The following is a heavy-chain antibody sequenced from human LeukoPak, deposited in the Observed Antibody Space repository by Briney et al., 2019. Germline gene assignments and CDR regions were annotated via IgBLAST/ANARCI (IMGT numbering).Heavy chain of an antibody. J-gene: IGHJ4*02. D-gene: IGHD2-21*01. V-gene: IGHV1-2*02. CDR1: GYTFTAQY. Sequence: ASVKVSCKASGYTFTAQYIHWVRQAPGQGLEWMGWINPNNGDTNYVQSFLGRVTMTRDTSTTTAYLELRSLRSDDTAVYFCASYPRNIPTPPFDYWGQGTLVTVPS. CDR2: INPNNGDT. CDR3: ASYPRNIPTPPFDY.